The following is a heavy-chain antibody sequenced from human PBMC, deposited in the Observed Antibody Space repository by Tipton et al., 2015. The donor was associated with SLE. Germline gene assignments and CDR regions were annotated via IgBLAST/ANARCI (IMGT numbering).Heavy chain of an antibody. CDR1: GFDFSSYS. V-gene: IGHV3-49*04. CDR2: IRSKAYGETT. D-gene: IGHD5-12*01. CDR3: ARDLQSEYSGYDYVRGVYYFYYYYMDV. J-gene: IGHJ6*03. Sequence: SLRLSCAAPGFDFSSYSMHWVRQTPGKGLEWVGFIRSKAYGETTEYAASVRGRFTVSRDDSRGIAFLQMDSLRTEDTAVYYCARDLQSEYSGYDYVRGVYYFYYYYMDVWGKGTTVTVSS.